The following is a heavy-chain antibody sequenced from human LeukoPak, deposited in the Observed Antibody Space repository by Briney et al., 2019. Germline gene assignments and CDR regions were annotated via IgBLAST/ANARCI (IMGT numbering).Heavy chain of an antibody. CDR2: IYSTGTA. D-gene: IGHD2-21*02. CDR3: ARSDFRAGYFDL. J-gene: IGHJ2*01. V-gene: IGHV4-4*07. CDR1: NGSIDGNS. Sequence: PSETLSLTCTVSNGSIDGNSWSWIRQAAGKGLQWIGRIYSTGTANYSPSLNNRVSISVDVPKSQFSLTLNSVTAADTAVYYCARSDFRAGYFDLWGRGTLVTVAS.